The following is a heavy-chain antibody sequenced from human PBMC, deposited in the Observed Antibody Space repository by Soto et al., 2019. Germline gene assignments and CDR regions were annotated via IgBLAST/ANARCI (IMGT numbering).Heavy chain of an antibody. Sequence: EVQLVASGGGLIQPGGSLRLSCAASGFTFSSNDMNWVPQAPGQGLVWVSLIYSGGSIYYADSVKGRFTISRDNSKNTLYLHMRSLRAEDTAVYYCATRPLLPGAPWGQGTMVTVSS. D-gene: IGHD3-22*01. CDR1: GFTFSSND. J-gene: IGHJ3*01. V-gene: IGHV3-53*01. CDR3: ATRPLLPGAP. CDR2: IYSGGSI.